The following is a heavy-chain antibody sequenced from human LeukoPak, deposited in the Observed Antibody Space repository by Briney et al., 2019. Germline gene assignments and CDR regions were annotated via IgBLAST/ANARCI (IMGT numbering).Heavy chain of an antibody. V-gene: IGHV3-7*03. CDR3: AAYSSGWSTKDY. CDR1: GFTFSSYW. J-gene: IGHJ4*02. Sequence: PGGSLRLSCAASGFTFSSYWMSRVRQAPGKGLEWVANIKQDGSEKYYVDSVKGRFTISRDNAKNSLYLQMNSLRAEDTAVYYCAAYSSGWSTKDYWGQGTLVTVSS. CDR2: IKQDGSEK. D-gene: IGHD6-19*01.